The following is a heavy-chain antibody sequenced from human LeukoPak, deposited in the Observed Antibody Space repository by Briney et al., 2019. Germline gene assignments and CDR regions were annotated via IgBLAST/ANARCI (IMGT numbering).Heavy chain of an antibody. J-gene: IGHJ4*02. D-gene: IGHD5-24*01. V-gene: IGHV3-30*18. CDR1: GFTFSSYG. CDR2: ISYDGSNK. CDR3: AKVGGYNSPYFDY. Sequence: HPGGSLRLSRAASGFTFSSYGMHWVRQAPGKGLEWVAVISYDGSNKYYADSVKGRFTISRDNSKNTLYLQMNSLRAEDTAVYYCAKVGGYNSPYFDYWGQGTLVTVSS.